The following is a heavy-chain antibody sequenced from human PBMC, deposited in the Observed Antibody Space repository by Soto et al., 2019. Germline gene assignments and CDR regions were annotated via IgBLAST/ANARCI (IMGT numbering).Heavy chain of an antibody. CDR3: ARAFSGKGFYSPMDV. V-gene: IGHV1-8*01. CDR1: GYTFTSYD. Sequence: VASVKVSCKASGYTFTSYDINWVRQATGQGLEWMGWMNPNSGNTGYAQKFQGRVTMTRNTSISTAYMELSSLRSEDTAVYYCARAFSGKGFYSPMDVWGQGTTVTVSS. J-gene: IGHJ6*02. CDR2: MNPNSGNT. D-gene: IGHD4-4*01.